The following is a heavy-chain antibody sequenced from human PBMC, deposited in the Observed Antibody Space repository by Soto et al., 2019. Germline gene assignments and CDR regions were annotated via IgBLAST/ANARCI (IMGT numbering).Heavy chain of an antibody. CDR3: ARIPSYGSTWEYYFYYYGMDV. V-gene: IGHV2-26*01. J-gene: IGHJ6*02. Sequence: QVTLKESGPALVRPTETLTLTCTVSGFSLNNTRVGVSWIRQPPGKAPEWLAHIFSIDEKSYSTSLRTRLTISKDISQGQVVLIMTNMNPLHTATYFCARIPSYGSTWEYYFYYYGMDVWGPGTTVTVSS. CDR2: IFSIDEK. D-gene: IGHD2-15*01. CDR1: GFSLNNTRVG.